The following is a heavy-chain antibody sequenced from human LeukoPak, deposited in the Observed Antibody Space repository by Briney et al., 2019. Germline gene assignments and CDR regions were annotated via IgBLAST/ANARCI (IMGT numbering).Heavy chain of an antibody. CDR3: ARGLFLGGFDY. J-gene: IGHJ4*02. V-gene: IGHV1-8*01. CDR2: MNPNSGNT. CDR1: GYTFTRYD. Sequence: ASVKVSCKASGYTFTRYDINWVGQAAGQGREWMGWMNPNSGNTGYVQKFQGRVTITRNTSISTAYMELSSLRSEDTAVYYCARGLFLGGFDYWGQGTLVTVSS. D-gene: IGHD2/OR15-2a*01.